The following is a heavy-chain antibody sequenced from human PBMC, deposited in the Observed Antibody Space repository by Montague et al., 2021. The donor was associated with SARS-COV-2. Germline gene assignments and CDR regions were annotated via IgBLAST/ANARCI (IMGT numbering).Heavy chain of an antibody. J-gene: IGHJ3*02. CDR1: GFTFSSYG. CDR3: AAQTTMIDYAFDI. Sequence: SLRLSWAASGFTFSSYGMHWVRQAPGKGLEWVAVIWYDGSNKYYADSVKGRFTISRDNSKNTLYLQMNSLRAEDTAVYYCAAQTTMIDYAFDIWGQGTMVTVSS. V-gene: IGHV3-33*01. D-gene: IGHD3-22*01. CDR2: IWYDGSNK.